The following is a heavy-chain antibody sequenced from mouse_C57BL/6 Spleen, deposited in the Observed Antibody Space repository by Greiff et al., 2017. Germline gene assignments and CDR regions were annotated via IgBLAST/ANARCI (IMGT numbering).Heavy chain of an antibody. V-gene: IGHV1-50*01. J-gene: IGHJ3*01. D-gene: IGHD2-10*02. CDR2: IDPSDSYT. Sequence: QVQLKQPGAELVKPGASVKLSCKASGYTFTSYWMQWVKQRPGQGLEWIGEIDPSDSYTNYNQKFKGKATLTVDTSSSTAYMQLSSLTSEDSAVYYCARGEYGNFFAYWGQGTLVTVSA. CDR3: ARGEYGNFFAY. CDR1: GYTFTSYW.